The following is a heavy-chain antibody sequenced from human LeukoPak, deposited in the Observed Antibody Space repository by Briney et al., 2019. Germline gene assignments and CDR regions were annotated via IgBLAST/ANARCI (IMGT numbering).Heavy chain of an antibody. D-gene: IGHD1-1*01. Sequence: GGSLRLSCAATGFTSVNYAMSWVRQAPGKGLEWVSAISGSGGSTYYADSVKGRFTISRDNSKNTLHLQMNSLRAEDTAVYYCATDTSGFDYWGQGTLVTVSS. J-gene: IGHJ4*02. CDR3: ATDTSGFDY. CDR2: ISGSGGST. CDR1: GFTSVNYA. V-gene: IGHV3-23*01.